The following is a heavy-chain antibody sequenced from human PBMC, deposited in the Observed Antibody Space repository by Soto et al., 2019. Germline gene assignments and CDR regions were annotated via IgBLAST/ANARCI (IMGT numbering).Heavy chain of an antibody. CDR2: ISFDGKNQ. CDR3: ANFGRVMGGYTYGPPDS. J-gene: IGHJ4*02. D-gene: IGHD5-18*01. CDR1: GFTFSIYG. V-gene: IGHV3-30*18. Sequence: QVQLVESGGGVVQPGRSLRLSCAAAGFTFSIYGIHWVRQAPGKGLEWVAAISFDGKNQDYADSVKGRFTISRDNSKNTLYLQMNSLRDEDTAVYYCANFGRVMGGYTYGPPDSWGQGTLVTVSS.